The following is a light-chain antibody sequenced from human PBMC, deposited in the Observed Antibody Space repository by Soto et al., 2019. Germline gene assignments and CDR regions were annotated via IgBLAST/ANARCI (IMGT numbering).Light chain of an antibody. V-gene: IGKV3-15*01. J-gene: IGKJ1*01. CDR3: HQYNNWPWT. CDR2: AAS. Sequence: ETVMTQSPVTLSVSPGDTATLSCRASQRVSNHFAWYQQKPGQAPRLLIYAASTRAAGVPVRFSGSGSETEFTLTIRSLQSEDFAIYYCHQYNNWPWTFGQGTKVDI. CDR1: QRVSNH.